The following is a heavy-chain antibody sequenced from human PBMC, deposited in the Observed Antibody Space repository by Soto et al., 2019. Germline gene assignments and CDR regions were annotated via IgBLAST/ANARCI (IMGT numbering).Heavy chain of an antibody. D-gene: IGHD2-15*01. CDR1: GFTFSDYY. Sequence: QVQLVESGGGLVKPGVSLRLSCAASGFTFSDYYMSWIRQAPGKWLEWVSYISSSGSTIYYADSVKGRFTISRDNAKNSLYLQMNSLRAEDTAVYYCSRQVVVVVAATPASGWFDPWGQGTLVTVSS. CDR2: ISSSGSTI. J-gene: IGHJ5*02. CDR3: SRQVVVVVAATPASGWFDP. V-gene: IGHV3-11*01.